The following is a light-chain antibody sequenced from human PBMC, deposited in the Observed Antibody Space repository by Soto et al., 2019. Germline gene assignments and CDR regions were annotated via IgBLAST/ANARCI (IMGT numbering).Light chain of an antibody. CDR3: RQSYTVPYT. J-gene: IGKJ2*01. CDR2: AAS. V-gene: IGKV1-39*01. Sequence: DIQMTQSPSSLSASVGDRVTITCRASQIISGYLSWYYQRPGKAPKLLISAASTLQSGVPSRFSGSGSGTDFTLTISSLQPEDSATYYCRQSYTVPYTFGQGPKLAVK. CDR1: QIISGY.